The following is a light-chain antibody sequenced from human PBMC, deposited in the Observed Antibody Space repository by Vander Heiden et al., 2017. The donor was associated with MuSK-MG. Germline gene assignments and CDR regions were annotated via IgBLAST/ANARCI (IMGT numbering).Light chain of an antibody. V-gene: IGKV1-33*01. Sequence: DIQMTQSPSSLSASVGDRVTITCQASQDISNYLNWYQQKPGKAPKLLIYDASNFETGVPSRFSGRGSGTDFTFTISSLQPEDVATYYCQQDDNLPLTFGGGTKVEIK. CDR2: DAS. CDR3: QQDDNLPLT. J-gene: IGKJ4*01. CDR1: QDISNY.